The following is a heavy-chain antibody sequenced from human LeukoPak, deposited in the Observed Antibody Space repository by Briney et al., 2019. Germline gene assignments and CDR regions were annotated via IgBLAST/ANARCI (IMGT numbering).Heavy chain of an antibody. V-gene: IGHV4-30-4*01. J-gene: IGHJ5*02. CDR2: IYYSGRT. CDR1: GGPISSGDCY. CDR3: DRGGATDWFDP. Sequence: PSETLSLTCTVSGGPISSGDCYWSWIRQPPGKGLEWIGYIYYSGRTYSNPSLKSRATISVDTSKNQFSLKLSSVTAADPAVYYCDRGGATDWFDPWGEGTLVTVSS. D-gene: IGHD4/OR15-4a*01.